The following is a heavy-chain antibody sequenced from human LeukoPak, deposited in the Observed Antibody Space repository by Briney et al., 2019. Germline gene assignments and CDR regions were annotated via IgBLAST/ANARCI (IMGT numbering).Heavy chain of an antibody. J-gene: IGHJ5*02. CDR3: ARLGLGELHNWSAP. V-gene: IGHV1-18*01. CDR1: GYTFTSYG. Sequence: ASVKVSCKASGYTFTSYGISWERQAPGQGLEWMGWISAYNGNTNYAQKLQGRVTMTTDTSTSTAYMELRSLRSDDTAVFYCARLGLGELHNWSAPGGKGPLVTVSS. D-gene: IGHD3-16*01. CDR2: ISAYNGNT.